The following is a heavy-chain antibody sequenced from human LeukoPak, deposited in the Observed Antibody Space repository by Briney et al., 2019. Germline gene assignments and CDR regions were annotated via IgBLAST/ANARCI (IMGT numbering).Heavy chain of an antibody. CDR3: ARGWGAVARQLGY. CDR2: IYYSGST. CDR1: GGSISTYY. J-gene: IGHJ4*02. V-gene: IGHV4-59*01. Sequence: TSETLSLTCTVAGGSISTYYWSWIRQPPGKGLEWIGYIYYSGSTNYNPSLKSRVTISLDTSKNQFSLNLSSVTAADTAVYYCARGWGAVARQLGYWGQGTLVTVSS. D-gene: IGHD6-19*01.